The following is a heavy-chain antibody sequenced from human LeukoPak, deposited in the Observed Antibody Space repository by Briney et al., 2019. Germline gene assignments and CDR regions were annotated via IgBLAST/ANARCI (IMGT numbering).Heavy chain of an antibody. CDR3: AKDLRYDSSGYPTHYYYYYGMDV. J-gene: IGHJ6*02. Sequence: GGSLRLSCAASGFTFSSYGMHWVRQAPGKGLEWVAVISYDGSNKYYADSVKRRFTISRDNSKNTLYLQMNSLRAEDTAVYYCAKDLRYDSSGYPTHYYYYYGMDVWGQGTTVTVSS. D-gene: IGHD3-22*01. CDR2: ISYDGSNK. V-gene: IGHV3-30*18. CDR1: GFTFSSYG.